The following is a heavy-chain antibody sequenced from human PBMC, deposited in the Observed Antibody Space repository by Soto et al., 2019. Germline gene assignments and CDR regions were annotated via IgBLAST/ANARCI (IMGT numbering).Heavy chain of an antibody. CDR3: ARVPPQLRYFDWLPHHFDY. Sequence: PSETLSLTCAVSGYSISSGYYWGWIRQPPGKGLEWIGSIYHSGSTYYNPSLKSRVTISVDTSKNQFSLKLSSVTAADTAVYYCARVPPQLRYFDWLPHHFDYWGQGTWSPSPQ. V-gene: IGHV4-38-2*01. CDR2: IYHSGST. J-gene: IGHJ4*02. D-gene: IGHD3-9*01. CDR1: GYSISSGYY.